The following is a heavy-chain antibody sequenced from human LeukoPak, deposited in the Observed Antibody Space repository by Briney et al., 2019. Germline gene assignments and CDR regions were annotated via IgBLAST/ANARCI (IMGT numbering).Heavy chain of an antibody. Sequence: GRSLRLSCAASGFTFSSYGMHWVRQAPGKGLEWVAVIWYDGSNKYYADSVKGRFTISRDNSKNTLYLQMNSLRAEDTAVYYCARVPRAIPFHYGMDVWGQGTTVTVSS. CDR2: IWYDGSNK. CDR3: ARVPRAIPFHYGMDV. CDR1: GFTFSSYG. J-gene: IGHJ6*02. D-gene: IGHD2-2*02. V-gene: IGHV3-33*01.